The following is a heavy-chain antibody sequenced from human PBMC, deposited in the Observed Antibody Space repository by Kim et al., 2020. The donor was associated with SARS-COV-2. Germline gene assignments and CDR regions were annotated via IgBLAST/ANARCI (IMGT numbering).Heavy chain of an antibody. CDR2: IIPIFDFP. CDR1: GGTFSTYA. V-gene: IGHV1-69*13. D-gene: IGHD3-22*01. J-gene: IGHJ4*02. Sequence: SVKVSCKASGGTFSTYAINWVRQAPGQGLEWMGGIIPIFDFPHYGQKFQDRVTITADESTVTAYMELSSLKSEDTAIYFCARGPISANYYHTSGYPFHFDSWGQGPLVTVSS. CDR3: ARGPISANYYHTSGYPFHFDS.